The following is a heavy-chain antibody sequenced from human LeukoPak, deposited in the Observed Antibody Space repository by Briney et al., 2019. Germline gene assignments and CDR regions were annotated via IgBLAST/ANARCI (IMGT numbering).Heavy chain of an antibody. CDR1: GFTFSSYG. Sequence: PGRSLRVSCAASGFTFSSYGMHWVRQAPGMGLEWVAVIWYDGSSKYYAASVKGRFTISRDNSRNTLYRQMNSLRAEDTAVYYCAKALIPRDTAMVKGYWGQGTLVTVSS. CDR2: IWYDGSSK. CDR3: AKALIPRDTAMVKGY. J-gene: IGHJ4*02. D-gene: IGHD5-18*01. V-gene: IGHV3-33*06.